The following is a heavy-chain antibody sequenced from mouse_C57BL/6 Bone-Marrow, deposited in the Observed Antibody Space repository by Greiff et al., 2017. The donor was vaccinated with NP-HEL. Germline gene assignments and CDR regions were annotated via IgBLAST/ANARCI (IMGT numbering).Heavy chain of an antibody. CDR3: AREYTTVVAKWYFDV. CDR2: IYPGDGDT. CDR1: GYAFSSSW. J-gene: IGHJ1*03. D-gene: IGHD1-1*01. Sequence: QVQLKQSGPELVKPGASVKISCKASGYAFSSSWMNWVKQRPGKGLEWIGRIYPGDGDTNYNGKFKGKATLTADKSSSTAYMQLSSLTSEDSAVYFCAREYTTVVAKWYFDVWGTGTTVTVSS. V-gene: IGHV1-82*01.